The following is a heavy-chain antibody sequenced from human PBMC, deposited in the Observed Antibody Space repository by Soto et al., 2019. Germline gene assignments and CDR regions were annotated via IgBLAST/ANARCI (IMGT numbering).Heavy chain of an antibody. D-gene: IGHD3-3*01. CDR3: ARTPYYDFWSGYIWFGP. CDR2: IYYSGST. Sequence: SETLSLTCTVSGDSISSYYWSWIRQPPGKGLEWIGYIYYSGSTNYNPSLKSRVTISVDTSKNQFSLKLSSVTAADTAVYYCARTPYYDFWSGYIWFGPWGPGTLVTVSS. J-gene: IGHJ5*02. V-gene: IGHV4-59*01. CDR1: GDSISSYY.